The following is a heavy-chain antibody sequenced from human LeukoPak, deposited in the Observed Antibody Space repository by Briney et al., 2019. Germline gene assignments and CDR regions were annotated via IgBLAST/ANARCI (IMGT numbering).Heavy chain of an antibody. V-gene: IGHV5-51*01. Sequence: GESLKISCQDSGYSFTSYWIGWVRQVPGKGLEWMGIIYPGDSDTRYSPSFQGQVTISADKSISTAYLQWSSLKASDTAMYYCARSRADITMIVVVLDAFDIWGQGTMVTVSS. CDR1: GYSFTSYW. CDR2: IYPGDSDT. J-gene: IGHJ3*02. CDR3: ARSRADITMIVVVLDAFDI. D-gene: IGHD3-22*01.